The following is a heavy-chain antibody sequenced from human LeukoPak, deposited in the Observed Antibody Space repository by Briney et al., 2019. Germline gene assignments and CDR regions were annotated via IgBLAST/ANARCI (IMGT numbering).Heavy chain of an antibody. D-gene: IGHD6-6*01. J-gene: IGHJ3*02. CDR2: INHSGST. V-gene: IGHV4-34*01. CDR3: AREAGSSSSLGAFDI. CDR1: GGSFSGYY. Sequence: PSETLSLTCAVYGGSFSGYYWSWIRQPPGKGLEWIGEINHSGSTNYNPSLKSRVTISVDTSKNQFSLKLSSVTAADTAVYYCAREAGSSSSLGAFDIWGQGTMVTVSS.